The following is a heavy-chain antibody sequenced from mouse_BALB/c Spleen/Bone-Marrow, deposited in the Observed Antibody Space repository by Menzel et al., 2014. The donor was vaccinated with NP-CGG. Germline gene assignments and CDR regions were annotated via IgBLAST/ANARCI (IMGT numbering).Heavy chain of an antibody. Sequence: EVQLVESGGGLVKTGGSLKLSCAASGFTFSSYAMSWDRQTPEQRLEGAATISSGGNYTYYPDSVKGRFTISRDNAKNTLYLQMSSLRSEDTAMYYFASTGYFLDYWGQGTPLTVSS. CDR2: ISSGGNYT. V-gene: IGHV5-9-3*01. D-gene: IGHD4-1*01. CDR3: ASTGYFLDY. CDR1: GFTFSSYA. J-gene: IGHJ2*01.